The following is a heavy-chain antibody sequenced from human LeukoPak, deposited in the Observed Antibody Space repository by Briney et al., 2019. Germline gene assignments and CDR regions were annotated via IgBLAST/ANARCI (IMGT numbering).Heavy chain of an antibody. V-gene: IGHV4-34*01. CDR2: INHSGST. J-gene: IGHJ5*02. CDR3: ARFGDTAMAT. CDR1: GGSISTYY. D-gene: IGHD5-18*01. Sequence: SETLSLTCTVSGGSISTYYWSWIRQPPGKGLEWIGEINHSGSTNYNPSLKSRVTISVDTSKNQFSLKLSSVTAADTAVYYCARFGDTAMATWGQGTLVTVSS.